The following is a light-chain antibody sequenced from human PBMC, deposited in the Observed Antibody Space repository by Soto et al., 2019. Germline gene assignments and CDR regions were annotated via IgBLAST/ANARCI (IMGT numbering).Light chain of an antibody. Sequence: QSALTQPASVSGSPGQPITISCTGRSSDIGSNDVVSWYQQHPGKAPKLMIYEVSKRPSGVSNRFSGSRSGNTASLTISGLQAEDEADYHCCSFTVSGTFIFGGGTKLTVL. V-gene: IGLV2-23*02. CDR3: CSFTVSGTFI. J-gene: IGLJ2*01. CDR1: SSDIGSNDV. CDR2: EVS.